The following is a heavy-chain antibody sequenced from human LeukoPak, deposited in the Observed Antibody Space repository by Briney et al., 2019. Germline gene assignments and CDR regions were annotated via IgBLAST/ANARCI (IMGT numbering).Heavy chain of an antibody. CDR1: GYTFTGYY. Sequence: ASVTVSCKASGYTFTGYYIHWVRQAPGQGLEWMGWINPNSGGTNYAQKFQGRVTMTRDTSISTAYMELSRLRSDDTAVYYCARNGGSYDILTGYYMGNWFVPWGQGTLVTVSS. V-gene: IGHV1-2*02. D-gene: IGHD3-9*01. CDR3: ARNGGSYDILTGYYMGNWFVP. J-gene: IGHJ5*02. CDR2: INPNSGGT.